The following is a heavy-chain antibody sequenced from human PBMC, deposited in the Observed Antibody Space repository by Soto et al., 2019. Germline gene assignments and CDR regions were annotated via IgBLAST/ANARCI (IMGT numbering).Heavy chain of an antibody. CDR2: IYYSGST. Sequence: SETLSLTCTVSGGSISSSSYYWGWIRHPPGKGLEWIGSIYYSGSTYYNPSLKSRVTISVDTSKNQFSLKLSSVTAADTAVYYCARHDLGRPAYYDFWSGYYTGLDAFDIWGQGTMVTV. J-gene: IGHJ3*02. CDR1: GGSISSSSYY. D-gene: IGHD3-3*01. V-gene: IGHV4-39*01. CDR3: ARHDLGRPAYYDFWSGYYTGLDAFDI.